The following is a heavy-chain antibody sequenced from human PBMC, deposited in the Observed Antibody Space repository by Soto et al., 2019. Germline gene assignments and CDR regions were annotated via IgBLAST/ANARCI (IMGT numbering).Heavy chain of an antibody. CDR2: ISGSGGST. Sequence: GGSLRLSCAASGFTFSSYAMSWVRQAPGKGLEWVSAISGSGGSTYYADSVKGRFTISRDNSKNTLYLQMNSLRAEDTAVYYCAKDGSRHYSNYASIVGRLINWFDPWGQGTLVTVSS. D-gene: IGHD4-4*01. CDR1: GFTFSSYA. J-gene: IGHJ5*02. CDR3: AKDGSRHYSNYASIVGRLINWFDP. V-gene: IGHV3-23*01.